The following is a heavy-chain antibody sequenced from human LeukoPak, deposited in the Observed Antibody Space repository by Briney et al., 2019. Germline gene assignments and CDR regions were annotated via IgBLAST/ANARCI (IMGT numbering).Heavy chain of an antibody. J-gene: IGHJ3*02. D-gene: IGHD2-15*01. V-gene: IGHV3-23*01. CDR1: GFTLSSYA. CDR2: ISGSGGST. CDR3: AKGLGVVVVVAATARAFGI. Sequence: GGSLRLSCAASGFTLSSYAMSWVRQAPGKGLEWVSAISGSGGSTYYADSVKGRFTISRDNSKNTLYLQMNSLRAEDTAVYYCAKGLGVVVVVAATARAFGIWGQGTMVTVSS.